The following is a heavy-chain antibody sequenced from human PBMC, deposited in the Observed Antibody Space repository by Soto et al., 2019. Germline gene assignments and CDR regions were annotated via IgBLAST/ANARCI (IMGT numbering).Heavy chain of an antibody. CDR2: ISYDGSNK. J-gene: IGHJ3*02. Sequence: GGSLRLSCAASGFTFSSYGMHWVRQAPGKGLEWVAVISYDGSNKYYADSVKGRFTISRGNSKNTLYLQMNSLRAEDTAVYYCAKSRAQYYYDSSGPTDAFDIWGQGTMVTVS. V-gene: IGHV3-30*18. D-gene: IGHD3-22*01. CDR3: AKSRAQYYYDSSGPTDAFDI. CDR1: GFTFSSYG.